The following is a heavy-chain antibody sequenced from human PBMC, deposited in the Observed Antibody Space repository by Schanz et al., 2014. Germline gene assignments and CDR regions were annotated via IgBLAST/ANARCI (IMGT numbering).Heavy chain of an antibody. J-gene: IGHJ4*02. V-gene: IGHV3-9*01. D-gene: IGHD6-19*01. Sequence: EVQLAESGGGLVQPGKSLRLSCAASGFTFDKYAMHWVRQAPGKGLEWFSFISWNSCTICYADSVNCRFTISRDNAKNSLYLQMNSLRAEDTALYYCTKDKSQIAVAGLFDLWGQGTLVTGSS. CDR2: ISWNSCTI. CDR3: TKDKSQIAVAGLFDL. CDR1: GFTFDKYA.